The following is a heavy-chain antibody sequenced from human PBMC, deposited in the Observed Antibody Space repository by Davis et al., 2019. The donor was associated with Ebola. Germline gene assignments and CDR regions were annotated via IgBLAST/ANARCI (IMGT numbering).Heavy chain of an antibody. D-gene: IGHD6-19*01. V-gene: IGHV4-39*07. J-gene: IGHJ4*02. CDR2: IYYSGRT. CDR1: GGSISSSSYY. Sequence: PSETLSLTCTVSGGSISSSSYYWGWIRQPPGKGLEWIGSIYYSGRTYYNPSLKSRVTISVDTSKTQFSLKLSSVTAADTAVYYCARGGAVAAKGLDYWGQGTLVTVSS. CDR3: ARGGAVAAKGLDY.